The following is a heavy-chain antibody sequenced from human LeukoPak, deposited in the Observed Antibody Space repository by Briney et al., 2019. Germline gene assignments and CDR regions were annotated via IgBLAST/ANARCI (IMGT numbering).Heavy chain of an antibody. CDR1: GFTFRHYD. CDR3: MKLPTMIIVIDTDFEY. J-gene: IGHJ4*02. Sequence: GRSLRLSCVASGFTFRHYDMSWVRQAPGKGLEWVSSINTSGGSTYYADPLQGRFTISRDNSKNTLHLQMNNVRAEDTALYYCMKLPTMIIVIDTDFEYWGQGAQVTVSS. D-gene: IGHD2-21*01. CDR2: INTSGGST. V-gene: IGHV3-23*01.